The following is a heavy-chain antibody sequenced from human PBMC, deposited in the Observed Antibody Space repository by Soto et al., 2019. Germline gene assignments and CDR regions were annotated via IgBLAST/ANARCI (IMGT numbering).Heavy chain of an antibody. Sequence: PSETLSVTCAVSGYSISSSNWWGWIRQPPGKGLEWIGYIYYSGSTYYNPSLKSRVTMSVDTSKNQFSLKLSSVTAADTAVYYYARDGGYGDYFDYWGQGTLVTVSS. J-gene: IGHJ4*02. CDR3: ARDGGYGDYFDY. CDR2: IYYSGST. V-gene: IGHV4-28*03. D-gene: IGHD4-17*01. CDR1: GYSISSSNW.